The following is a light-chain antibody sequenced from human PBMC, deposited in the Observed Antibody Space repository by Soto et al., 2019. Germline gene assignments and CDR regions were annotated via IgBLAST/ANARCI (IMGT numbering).Light chain of an antibody. Sequence: QSALTQPASVSGSPGQSVTISCTGTSSDIGAYKYVSWYQQHPGKAPKLMIYDVSKRPSGVPDRFSGSKSGNTASLTISGLQAEDEADYYCCSYAGSYNVVFGGGTKLTVL. CDR3: CSYAGSYNVV. V-gene: IGLV2-11*01. CDR1: SSDIGAYKY. CDR2: DVS. J-gene: IGLJ2*01.